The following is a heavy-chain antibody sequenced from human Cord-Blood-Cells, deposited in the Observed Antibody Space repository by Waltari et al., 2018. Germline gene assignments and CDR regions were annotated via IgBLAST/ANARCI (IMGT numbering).Heavy chain of an antibody. CDR2: IYHSGST. Sequence: QVQLQESGPGLVKPSETLSLTCTVPGFSLSSGYYWGWIRQPPGKGLEWIGSIYHSGSTYYNPSLKSRVTISVDTSKNQFSLKLSSVTAADTAVYYCARVVNWGGYFDYWGQGTLVTVSS. CDR1: GFSLSSGYY. V-gene: IGHV4-38-2*02. CDR3: ARVVNWGGYFDY. D-gene: IGHD7-27*01. J-gene: IGHJ4*02.